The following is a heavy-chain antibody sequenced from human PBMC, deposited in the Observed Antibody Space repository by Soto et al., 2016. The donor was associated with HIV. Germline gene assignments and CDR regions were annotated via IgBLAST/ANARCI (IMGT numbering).Heavy chain of an antibody. Sequence: EVQLVESGGGVVQPGGSLRLSCAASGFTFDDYAMHWVRQAPGKGLEWVSLISGDGGSTYYADSVKGRFTISRDNSKNSLYLQMNSLRTEDTALYYCAKDRGLRFGYYYYMDVWGKGTTVTVSS. CDR1: GFTFDDYA. V-gene: IGHV3-43*02. J-gene: IGHJ6*03. CDR3: AKDRGLRFGYYYYMDV. CDR2: ISGDGGST. D-gene: IGHD5-12*01.